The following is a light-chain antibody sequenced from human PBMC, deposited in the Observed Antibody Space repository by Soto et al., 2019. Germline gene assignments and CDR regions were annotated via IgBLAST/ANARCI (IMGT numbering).Light chain of an antibody. CDR2: YDS. Sequence: SYELTQPPSVSVAPGKTARITCGGNNIGSKSVHWYQQKPGQAPVLVIYYDSDRPSGIPERFSGSNSGNTATLTISRVDAGDAADYYCQGCDSNSDHVVFGVETQVAAL. V-gene: IGLV3-21*04. CDR1: NIGSKS. J-gene: IGLJ2*01. CDR3: QGCDSNSDHVV.